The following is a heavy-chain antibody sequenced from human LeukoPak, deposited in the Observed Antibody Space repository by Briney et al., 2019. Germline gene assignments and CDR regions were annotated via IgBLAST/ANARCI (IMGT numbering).Heavy chain of an antibody. CDR3: ARALPVAHVGVWFDP. J-gene: IGHJ5*02. CDR1: GGSMNSYY. CDR2: IYYSGGT. V-gene: IGHV4-59*01. Sequence: PSETLSLTCTVSGGSMNSYYWSWIRQPPGKGLEWIAYIYYSGGTNYNPSLKSRVTMSVDKAKNQFSLKLRSVTAADTAVSYCARALPVAHVGVWFDPWGQGTLVTVPS. D-gene: IGHD2-8*01.